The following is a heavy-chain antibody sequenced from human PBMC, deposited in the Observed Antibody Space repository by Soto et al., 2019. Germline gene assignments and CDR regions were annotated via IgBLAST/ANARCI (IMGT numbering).Heavy chain of an antibody. V-gene: IGHV4-39*01. CDR1: GGSISSGSSY. Sequence: SETMSRTCSVAGGSISSGSSYWGWIRQPPGKGLEWIGSAHYTGTTYYNPSLKNRVTISVDTSRNQFSLRLSSVTAADTAVYFCARHSREYYSRSGSYFTGREKYNWFDPWGQGTLVTVS. J-gene: IGHJ5*02. CDR2: AHYTGTT. D-gene: IGHD3-10*01. CDR3: ARHSREYYSRSGSYFTGREKYNWFDP.